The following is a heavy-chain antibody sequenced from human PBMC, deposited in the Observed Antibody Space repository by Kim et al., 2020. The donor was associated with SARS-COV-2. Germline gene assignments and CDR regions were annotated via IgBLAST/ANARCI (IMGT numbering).Heavy chain of an antibody. CDR3: ARPRYYCSSTSCYWTYFDY. CDR2: INHSGST. Sequence: SETLSLTCAVYDGSFSGYYWSWIRQPPGKGLEWIGEINHSGSTNYNPSLKSRVTISVDTSKNQFSLKLSSVTAADTAVYYCARPRYYCSSTSCYWTYFDYWGQGTLVTVSS. D-gene: IGHD2-2*01. V-gene: IGHV4-34*01. J-gene: IGHJ4*02. CDR1: DGSFSGYY.